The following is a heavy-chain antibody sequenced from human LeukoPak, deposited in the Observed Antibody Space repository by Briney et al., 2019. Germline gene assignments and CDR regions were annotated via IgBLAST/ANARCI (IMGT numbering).Heavy chain of an antibody. Sequence: PGGSLRLSCAASGFTFSSYAMSWVRQAPGKGLEWVSYISMSTTTIYYADSVKGRFTISRDDAKNSLFLQMNSLRAEDTAVYYCAKDIVAPGLFFDYWGQGTLVTVSS. CDR1: GFTFSSYA. CDR3: AKDIVAPGLFFDY. J-gene: IGHJ4*02. D-gene: IGHD5-12*01. V-gene: IGHV3-48*04. CDR2: ISMSTTTI.